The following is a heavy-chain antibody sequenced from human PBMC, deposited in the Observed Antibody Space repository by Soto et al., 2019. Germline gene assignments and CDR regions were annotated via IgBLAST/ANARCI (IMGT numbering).Heavy chain of an antibody. D-gene: IGHD1-1*01. J-gene: IGHJ6*02. CDR3: ARDIRTGTTRAYYYYGMDV. CDR2: INSDGSST. Sequence: GGSLRLSCAASGFTFSSYWMQWVRQAPGKGLVWVSRINSDGSSTSYADSVKGRFTISRDNAKNTLYLQMNSLRAEDTAVYYCARDIRTGTTRAYYYYGMDVWGQGTTVTVSS. V-gene: IGHV3-74*01. CDR1: GFTFSSYW.